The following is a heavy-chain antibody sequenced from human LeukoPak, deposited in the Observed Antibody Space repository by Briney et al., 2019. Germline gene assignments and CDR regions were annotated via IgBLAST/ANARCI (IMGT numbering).Heavy chain of an antibody. V-gene: IGHV1-8*01. CDR1: GYTFTSYD. CDR3: ARGGRHYYDSSGYVNWFDP. CDR2: MNANSGNT. D-gene: IGHD3-22*01. J-gene: IGHJ5*02. Sequence: GASVRVSCKASGYTFTSYDINWVRQAPGQGLEWMGWMNANSGNTGYAQKFQGRVTMTRNTSISTAYMELSSLRSEDTAVYYCARGGRHYYDSSGYVNWFDPWGQGTLVTVSS.